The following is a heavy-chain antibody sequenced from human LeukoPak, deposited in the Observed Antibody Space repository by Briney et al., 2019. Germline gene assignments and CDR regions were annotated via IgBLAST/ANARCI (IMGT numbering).Heavy chain of an antibody. J-gene: IGHJ5*02. CDR1: GFSLSTSGVG. CDR2: IYWNDEK. V-gene: IGHV2-5*01. CDR3: AHRGDITMVRGVSPIRGWFDP. D-gene: IGHD3-10*01. Sequence: ESGPTLVKPTQTLTLTCTFSGFSLSTSGVGVGWIRQPPGKALEWLAVIYWNDEKRYSPVLKSRLTITKDTSKNQVVPTMTNMDPVDTATYYCAHRGDITMVRGVSPIRGWFDPWGQGTLVTVSS.